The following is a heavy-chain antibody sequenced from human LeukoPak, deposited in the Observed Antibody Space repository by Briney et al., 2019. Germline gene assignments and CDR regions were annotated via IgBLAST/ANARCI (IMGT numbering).Heavy chain of an antibody. CDR1: GGSISSYY. CDR3: ARAPLWFGEYLS. CDR2: IYHSGST. D-gene: IGHD3-10*01. Sequence: SETLSLTCTVSGGSISSYYWSWIRQPPGKGLEWIGSIYHSGSTYYNPSLKSRVTISVDTSKNQFSLKLSSVTAADTAVYYCARAPLWFGEYLSWGQGTLVTVSS. V-gene: IGHV4-38-2*02. J-gene: IGHJ4*02.